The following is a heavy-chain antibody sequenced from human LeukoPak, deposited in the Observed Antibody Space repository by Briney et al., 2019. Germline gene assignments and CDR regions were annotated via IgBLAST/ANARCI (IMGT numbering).Heavy chain of an antibody. Sequence: GGSLRLSCAASGFTFSSYWMHWVRQAPGKGLVWVSRINSDGSSTSYADSVKGRFTISRDNAKNTLYLQMNSLGAEDTAVYYCARDPDGDYDLDYWGQGTLVTVSS. V-gene: IGHV3-74*01. CDR3: ARDPDGDYDLDY. D-gene: IGHD4-17*01. CDR2: INSDGSST. J-gene: IGHJ4*02. CDR1: GFTFSSYW.